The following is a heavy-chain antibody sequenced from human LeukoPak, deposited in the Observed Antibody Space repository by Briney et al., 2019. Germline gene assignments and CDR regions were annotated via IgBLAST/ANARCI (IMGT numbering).Heavy chain of an antibody. J-gene: IGHJ4*02. D-gene: IGHD1-26*01. V-gene: IGHV1-2*02. Sequence: GASVKVSCKASRYTFTGYYMHGVRQAPGQGLEWMGWINPNSGGTNYAQKFQGRVTMTRDTSISTAYMELSRLRSDDTAVYYCARPSAPYGVSYDYWGQGTLVTVSS. CDR2: INPNSGGT. CDR3: ARPSAPYGVSYDY. CDR1: RYTFTGYY.